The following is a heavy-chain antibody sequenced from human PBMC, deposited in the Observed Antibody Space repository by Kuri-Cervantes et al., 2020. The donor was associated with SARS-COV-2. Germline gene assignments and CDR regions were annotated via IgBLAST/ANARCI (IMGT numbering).Heavy chain of an antibody. CDR2: ISSSGGTI. CDR1: GFIFSSYT. CDR3: ARDPALYSSGWYLDY. V-gene: IGHV3-48*01. Sequence: GGSLRLSCAASGFIFSSYTMNWVRQAPGRGLEWVSYISSSGGTIYYADSVKGRFTISRDNSKNTLYLQMNSLRAEDTAVYYCARDPALYSSGWYLDYWGQGTLVTVSS. J-gene: IGHJ4*02. D-gene: IGHD6-19*01.